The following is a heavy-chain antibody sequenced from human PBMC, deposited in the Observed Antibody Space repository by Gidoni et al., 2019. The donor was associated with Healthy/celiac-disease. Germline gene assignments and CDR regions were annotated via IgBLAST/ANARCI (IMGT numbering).Heavy chain of an antibody. CDR3: AKRHVAVGKAYYFDY. CDR1: GFPFSSYA. CDR2: IRGSGGST. V-gene: IGHV3-23*01. Sequence: VQLLESGGGLVQPGWSLRLSCASSGFPFSSYAMSWVRQAPGKGLEWVSAIRGSGGSTYYADSVKGRFTISRDNAKNTLYLQMNSLRAEDTAVYYCAKRHVAVGKAYYFDYWGQGTLVTVSS. J-gene: IGHJ4*02. D-gene: IGHD6-19*01.